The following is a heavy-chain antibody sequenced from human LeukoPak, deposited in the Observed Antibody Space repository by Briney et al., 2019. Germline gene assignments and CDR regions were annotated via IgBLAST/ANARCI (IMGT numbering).Heavy chain of an antibody. CDR3: AREPDIVVVPAASLDY. V-gene: IGHV3-23*01. D-gene: IGHD2-2*01. Sequence: GGSLRLSCAASGFTFSSYAMSWVRQAPGKGLDWVSTISASGGSTYYADSVKGRFTISRDNSKNTLYLQMNSLRAEDTAVYYCAREPDIVVVPAASLDYWGQGTLVTVSS. J-gene: IGHJ4*02. CDR1: GFTFSSYA. CDR2: ISASGGST.